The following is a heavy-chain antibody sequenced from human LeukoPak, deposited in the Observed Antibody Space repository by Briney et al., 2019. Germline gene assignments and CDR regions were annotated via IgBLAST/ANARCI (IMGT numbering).Heavy chain of an antibody. CDR1: GYTSTSYY. CDR2: INPSGGST. J-gene: IGHJ3*02. Sequence: ASVKVSCKASGYTSTSYYMHWVRQAPGQGLEWMGIINPSGGSTSYAQKFQGRVTMTRDTSTSTVYMELSSLRSEDTAVYYCARGEYYYDSSGYYVIGADAFDIWGQGTMVTVSS. D-gene: IGHD3-22*01. CDR3: ARGEYYYDSSGYYVIGADAFDI. V-gene: IGHV1-46*01.